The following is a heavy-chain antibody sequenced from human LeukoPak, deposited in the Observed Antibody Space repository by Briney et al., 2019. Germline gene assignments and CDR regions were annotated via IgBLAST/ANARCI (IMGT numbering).Heavy chain of an antibody. D-gene: IGHD3-22*01. CDR1: GGSISSYY. Sequence: PSETLSLNCTVSGGSISSYYWSWIRQPPGKGLEWVGYIYYTESTNFNPSLKGRVTMSLDTSKNQFSLKLTSVTAADTAVYYCATLQSSGYDYSDYWGQGILVTVSS. V-gene: IGHV4-59*08. CDR2: IYYTEST. J-gene: IGHJ4*02. CDR3: ATLQSSGYDYSDY.